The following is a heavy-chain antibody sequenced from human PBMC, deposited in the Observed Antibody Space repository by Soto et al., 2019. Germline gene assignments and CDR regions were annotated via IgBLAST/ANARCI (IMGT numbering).Heavy chain of an antibody. J-gene: IGHJ4*02. Sequence: PGGSLRLSCAASGFTFSSYSMNWVRQDPGKGLEWVSYISSSSSTIYYADSVKGRFTISRDNAKNSLYLQMNSLRAEDTAVYYCAGVKGVTIFGVTADFDYWGQGTLVTVSS. CDR2: ISSSSSTI. CDR1: GFTFSSYS. V-gene: IGHV3-48*01. CDR3: AGVKGVTIFGVTADFDY. D-gene: IGHD3-3*01.